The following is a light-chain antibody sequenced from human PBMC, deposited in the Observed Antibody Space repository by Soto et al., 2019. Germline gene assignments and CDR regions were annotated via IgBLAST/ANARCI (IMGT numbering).Light chain of an antibody. CDR2: LNSDGSH. Sequence: QPVLTQSPSASASLGASVKLTCTLSSGHSSYAIAWHQQQPEQGPRYLMKLNSDGSHSKGDGIPDRFSGSSSGAERYLTISSLQSEDEADYYCQTWGTGTHVVFGGGTQLTVL. J-gene: IGLJ2*01. CDR3: QTWGTGTHVV. CDR1: SGHSSYA. V-gene: IGLV4-69*01.